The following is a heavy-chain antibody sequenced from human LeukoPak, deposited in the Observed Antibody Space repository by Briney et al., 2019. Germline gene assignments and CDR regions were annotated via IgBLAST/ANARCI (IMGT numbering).Heavy chain of an antibody. D-gene: IGHD3-9*01. CDR1: VYTFTAYH. Sequence: ASVKVSCKASVYTFTAYHMHWVRQAPGQGLEWMGWINPNSGGTNYEQKFQGRVTMTRDTSISTAYMELSRLRSDDTAVYYCASGEYDILTGPPHLDYWGQGTLVTVSS. CDR3: ASGEYDILTGPPHLDY. J-gene: IGHJ4*02. CDR2: INPNSGGT. V-gene: IGHV1-2*02.